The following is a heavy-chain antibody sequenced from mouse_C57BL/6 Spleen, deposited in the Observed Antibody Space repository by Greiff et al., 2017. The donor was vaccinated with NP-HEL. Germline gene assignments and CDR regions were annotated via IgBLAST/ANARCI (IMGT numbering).Heavy chain of an antibody. CDR3: TRGIYDYDWFAY. CDR1: GFTFSSYA. Sequence: EVKLVESGEGLVKPGGSLKLSCAASGFTFSSYAMSWVRQTPEKRLEWVAYISSGGDYIYYADTVKGRFTISRDNARNTLYLQMSRLKSEDTAMYYCTRGIYDYDWFAYWGQGTLVTVSA. D-gene: IGHD2-4*01. CDR2: ISSGGDYI. J-gene: IGHJ3*01. V-gene: IGHV5-9-1*02.